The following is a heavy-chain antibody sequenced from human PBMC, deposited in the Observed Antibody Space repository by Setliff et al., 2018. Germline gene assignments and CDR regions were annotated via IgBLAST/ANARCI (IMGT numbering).Heavy chain of an antibody. CDR3: ARGGHIRYDYYYMDV. CDR1: GYIFTNYY. Sequence: GASVKVSCKPSGYIFTNYYVHWVRQAPGQGLEWMGVMNPGRGSRNYAQRFQGRVTMTSDTSTSTVYMELRSLRSEDTALYYCARGGHIRYDYYYMDVWGKGTTVTVSS. CDR2: MNPGRGSR. V-gene: IGHV1-46*01. D-gene: IGHD5-18*01. J-gene: IGHJ6*03.